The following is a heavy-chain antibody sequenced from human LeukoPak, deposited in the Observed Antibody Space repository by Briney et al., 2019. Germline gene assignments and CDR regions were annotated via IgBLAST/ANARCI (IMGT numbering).Heavy chain of an antibody. Sequence: TASETLSLTCAVYGGSFSGNYWTLLRQTPGRGLEWIGESSPTGDITGYNPSLKGRATISVDSSKNQFSLKLTSVTAADTGVYYCARVPDFIARLCDSWGPGTLVTVSS. V-gene: IGHV4-34*01. CDR3: ARVPDFIARLCDS. CDR1: GGSFSGNY. D-gene: IGHD2-21*01. CDR2: SSPTGDIT. J-gene: IGHJ4*02.